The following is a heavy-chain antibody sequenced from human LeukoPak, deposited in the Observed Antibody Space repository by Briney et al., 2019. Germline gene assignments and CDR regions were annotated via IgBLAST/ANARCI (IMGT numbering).Heavy chain of an antibody. J-gene: IGHJ2*01. CDR3: ARVVRYPADWYFDL. V-gene: IGHV4-30-2*01. D-gene: IGHD4-23*01. CDR1: GGSISSGGYS. CDR2: IYHSGST. Sequence: SETLSLTCAVSGGSISSGGYSWSWIRQPPGKGLEWIGYIYHSGSTYYNPSLKSRVTISVDRSKNQFSLKLSSVTAADTAVYYCARVVRYPADWYFDLWGRGTLVTVSS.